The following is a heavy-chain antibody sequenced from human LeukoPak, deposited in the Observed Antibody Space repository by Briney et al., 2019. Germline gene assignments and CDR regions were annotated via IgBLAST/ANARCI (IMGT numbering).Heavy chain of an antibody. CDR3: ARTTEGGYTYNYFYYYYMDV. CDR2: INHSGST. D-gene: IGHD5-18*01. V-gene: IGHV4-34*01. Sequence: SETLSLTCAVYGGSFSDYYWSWIRQPPGKGLEWIGEINHSGSTNYNPSLKSRVTISVDTSKNQFSLKLSSVTAADTAVYYCARTTEGGYTYNYFYYYYMDVWGKGTTVTISS. CDR1: GGSFSDYY. J-gene: IGHJ6*03.